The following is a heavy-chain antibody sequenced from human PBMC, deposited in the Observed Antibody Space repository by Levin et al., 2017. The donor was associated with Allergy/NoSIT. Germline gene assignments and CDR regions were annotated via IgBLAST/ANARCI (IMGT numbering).Heavy chain of an antibody. CDR2: IYYSGST. J-gene: IGHJ4*02. Sequence: SETLSLTCTVSGGSISSYYWSWIRQPPGKGLEWIGYIYYSGSTNYNPSLKSRVTISVDTSKNQFSLKLSSVTAADTAVYYCARIGYSRGWSPEDYWGQGTLVTVSS. D-gene: IGHD6-19*01. CDR3: ARIGYSRGWSPEDY. V-gene: IGHV4-59*01. CDR1: GGSISSYY.